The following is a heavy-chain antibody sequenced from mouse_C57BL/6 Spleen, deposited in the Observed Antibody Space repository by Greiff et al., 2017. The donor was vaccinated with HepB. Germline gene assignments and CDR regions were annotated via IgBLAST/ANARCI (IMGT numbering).Heavy chain of an antibody. CDR1: GYTFTSYW. D-gene: IGHD2-5*01. CDR3: ARRAEYSNYVYAMDY. J-gene: IGHJ4*01. V-gene: IGHV1-69*01. CDR2: IDPSDSYT. Sequence: VQLQQSGAELVMPGASVKLSCKASGYTFTSYWMHWVKQRPGQGLEWIGEIDPSDSYTNYNQKFKGKSTLNVDKSSSTAYMQLSSLTSEDSAVYYCARRAEYSNYVYAMDYWGQGTSVTVSS.